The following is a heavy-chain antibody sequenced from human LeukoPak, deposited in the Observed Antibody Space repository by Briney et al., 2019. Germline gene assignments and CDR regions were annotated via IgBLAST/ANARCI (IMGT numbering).Heavy chain of an antibody. CDR2: IYTNGWT. CDR3: ARGSGWNAFDP. V-gene: IGHV4-61*02. Sequence: SQTLSLTCTVSGGSITGDLYYWTWIRQPAGKGLEWIGRIYTNGWTDYNPSLRGRVTMSVDTSKNQFSLKLTSVIAADTAFYYCARGSGWNAFDPGGQGTLITVSP. J-gene: IGHJ5*02. CDR1: GGSITGDLYY. D-gene: IGHD6-19*01.